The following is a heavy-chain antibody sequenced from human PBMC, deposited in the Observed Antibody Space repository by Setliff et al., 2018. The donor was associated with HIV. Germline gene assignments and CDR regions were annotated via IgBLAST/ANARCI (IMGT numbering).Heavy chain of an antibody. Sequence: ASVKVSCKTSGYTFPGSYMHWVRLAPGQGLEWMGWINPNSGGTNYAQKFQGWVTVTRHTSISTAYMELSRLRSDDTAVYYSAREHGTSSLKDWGQGTWVTVSS. CDR1: GYTFPGSY. CDR2: INPNSGGT. V-gene: IGHV1-2*04. D-gene: IGHD6-6*01. CDR3: AREHGTSSLKD. J-gene: IGHJ4*02.